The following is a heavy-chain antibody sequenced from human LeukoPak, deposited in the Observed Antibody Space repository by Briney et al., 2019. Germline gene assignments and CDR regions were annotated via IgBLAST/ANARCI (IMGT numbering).Heavy chain of an antibody. CDR1: GFTFGDYA. V-gene: IGHV3-23*01. CDR3: AKDYGTSLMEYYFDY. J-gene: IGHJ4*02. D-gene: IGHD4-23*01. CDR2: ISSSGEGT. Sequence: PGRSLRLSCTASGFTFGDYAMSWVHQAPGQGPEWVSGISSSGEGTNYADSVKGRFTISRDNSKNTLYLQMNSLRDDDTAVYFCAKDYGTSLMEYYFDYWGQGTLVTVSS.